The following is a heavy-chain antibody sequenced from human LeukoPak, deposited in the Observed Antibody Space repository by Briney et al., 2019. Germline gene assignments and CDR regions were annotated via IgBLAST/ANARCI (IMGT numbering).Heavy chain of an antibody. J-gene: IGHJ6*02. V-gene: IGHV4-34*01. Sequence: SETLSLTCAVYGGSFSGYYWSWIRQPPGKGLEWIGEINHSGSTNYNPSLKSRVTISVDMSKNQFSLKLSSVTAADTAVYYCARVVVDFWSGYFHYYYGMDVWGQGTTVTVSS. CDR1: GGSFSGYY. CDR2: INHSGST. CDR3: ARVVVDFWSGYFHYYYGMDV. D-gene: IGHD3-3*01.